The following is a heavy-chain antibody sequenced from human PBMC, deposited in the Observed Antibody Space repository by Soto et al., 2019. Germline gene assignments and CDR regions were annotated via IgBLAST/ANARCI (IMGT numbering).Heavy chain of an antibody. V-gene: IGHV3-30*04. D-gene: IGHD3-3*01. Sequence: QVQLVESGGGVVQPGRSLRLSCAASGFTFSDYAIHWVRQAPGKGLEWVVAISNDGSNNYYADSVKGRFTISRDNSKNTLYLQMNSLRAEDTAVYYCARGDPIVGVLIVNEGYYFDYWGQGTLVTVSS. CDR2: ISNDGSNN. J-gene: IGHJ4*02. CDR1: GFTFSDYA. CDR3: ARGDPIVGVLIVNEGYYFDY.